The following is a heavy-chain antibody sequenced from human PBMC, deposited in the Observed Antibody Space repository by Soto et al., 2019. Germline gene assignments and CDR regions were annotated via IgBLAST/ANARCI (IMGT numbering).Heavy chain of an antibody. D-gene: IGHD5-12*01. CDR1: GYSFTSYW. J-gene: IGHJ5*02. CDR2: IYPGDSDT. V-gene: IGHV5-51*01. Sequence: GESLKISCKGSGYSFTSYWIGWVRQMPGKGLEWMGIIYPGDSDTRYSPSFQGQVTISADKSISTAYLQWSSLKASDTAMYYCARLIGYRGYRRGDWFDPWGQGTLVTVSS. CDR3: ARLIGYRGYRRGDWFDP.